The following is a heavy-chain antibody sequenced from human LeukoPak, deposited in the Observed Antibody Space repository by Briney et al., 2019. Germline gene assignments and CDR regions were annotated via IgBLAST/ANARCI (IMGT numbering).Heavy chain of an antibody. CDR1: GFTFSSYA. V-gene: IGHV3-23*01. J-gene: IGHJ4*02. CDR3: AKVFEDIVVVVAAIFDY. CDR2: ISGSGGST. D-gene: IGHD2-15*01. Sequence: GGSLRLSCAASGFTFSSYAMSWVRQAPGKGLEWVSAISGSGGSTYYADSVKGRFTISRDNSKNTLYLQMNSPGAEDTAVYYCAKVFEDIVVVVAAIFDYWGQGTLVTVSS.